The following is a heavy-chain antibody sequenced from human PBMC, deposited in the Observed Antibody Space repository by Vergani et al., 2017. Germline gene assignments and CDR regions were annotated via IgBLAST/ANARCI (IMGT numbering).Heavy chain of an antibody. V-gene: IGHV4-4*02. J-gene: IGHJ4*02. CDR2: IYHSGST. Sequence: QVQLQESGPGLVKPSGTLSLTCAVSGGSISSSNWWSWVRQPPGKGLEWIGEIYHSGSTNYNPSLKSRVTISVDTSKNQFSLKLSSVTAADTAVYYCARGYDYVWGSYRAFDYWGQGTLVTVSS. CDR3: ARGYDYVWGSYRAFDY. D-gene: IGHD3-16*01. CDR1: GGSISSSNW.